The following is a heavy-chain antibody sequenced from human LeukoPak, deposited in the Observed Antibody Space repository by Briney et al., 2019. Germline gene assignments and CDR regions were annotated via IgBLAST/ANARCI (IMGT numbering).Heavy chain of an antibody. J-gene: IGHJ4*02. Sequence: GGSLRLSCAASGFTFSSYWMSWVRQAPGKGLEWVANINQDGSEKYYVDSVKGRFTISRDNAKNSLYLQMNSLRAEDTAVYYCASDPARDYYDTSGYFRWVDYWGQGTLVTVSS. D-gene: IGHD3-22*01. CDR3: ASDPARDYYDTSGYFRWVDY. CDR1: GFTFSSYW. CDR2: INQDGSEK. V-gene: IGHV3-7*03.